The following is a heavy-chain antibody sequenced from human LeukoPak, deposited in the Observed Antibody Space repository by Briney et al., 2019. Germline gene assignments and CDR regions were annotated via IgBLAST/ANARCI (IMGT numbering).Heavy chain of an antibody. CDR2: ISYDGSNK. V-gene: IGHV3-30-3*01. CDR3: AKDWFDP. Sequence: GGSLRLSCAASGFTFSSYAMSWVRQAPGKGLEWVAVISYDGSNKYYADSVKGRFTISRDNSKNTLYLQMNSLRAEDTAVYYCAKDWFDPWGQGTLVTVSS. J-gene: IGHJ5*02. CDR1: GFTFSSYA.